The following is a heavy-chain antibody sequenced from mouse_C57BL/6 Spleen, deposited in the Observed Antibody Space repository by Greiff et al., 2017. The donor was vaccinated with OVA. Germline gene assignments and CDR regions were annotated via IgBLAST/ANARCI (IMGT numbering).Heavy chain of an antibody. V-gene: IGHV1-52*01. CDR3: ARAVVARNAMDY. CDR1: GYTFTSYW. CDR2: IDPSDSET. Sequence: VQLQQPGAELVRPGSSVKLSCKASGYTFTSYWMHWVKQRPIQGLEWIGNIDPSDSETHYNQKFKDKATLTVDKSSSTAYMQLSSLTSEDSAVYYCARAVVARNAMDYWGQGTSVTVSS. J-gene: IGHJ4*01. D-gene: IGHD1-1*01.